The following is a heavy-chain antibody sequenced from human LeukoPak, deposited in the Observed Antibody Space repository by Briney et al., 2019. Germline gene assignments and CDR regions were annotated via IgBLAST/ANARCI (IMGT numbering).Heavy chain of an antibody. CDR3: ARVALGSYNWFDP. CDR2: INTDGSRT. D-gene: IGHD3-10*01. J-gene: IGHJ5*02. CDR1: GFTFSRYW. V-gene: IGHV3-74*01. Sequence: GGSLRLSCAASGFTFSRYWMHWVRHAPGKGLVWVSRINTDGSRTTYADSVKGRFTISRDNAKNTVYLQMNSLRAEDTAVYYCARVALGSYNWFDPWGQGTLVTVSS.